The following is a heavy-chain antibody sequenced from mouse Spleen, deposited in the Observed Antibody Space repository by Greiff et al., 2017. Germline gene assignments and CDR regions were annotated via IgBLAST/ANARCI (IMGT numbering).Heavy chain of an antibody. J-gene: IGHJ2*01. CDR2: IHPNSGST. Sequence: QVQLKQPGAELVKPGASVKLSCKASGYTFTSYWMHWVKQRPGQGLEWIGMIHPNSGSTNYNEKFKSKATLTVDKSSSTAYMQLSSLTSEDSAVYYCARSQLGRKYFGYWGQGTTLTVSS. D-gene: IGHD4-1*02. CDR1: GYTFTSYW. CDR3: ARSQLGRKYFGY. V-gene: IGHV1-64*01.